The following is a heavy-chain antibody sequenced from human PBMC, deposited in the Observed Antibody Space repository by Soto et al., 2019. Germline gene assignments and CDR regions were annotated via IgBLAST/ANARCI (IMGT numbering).Heavy chain of an antibody. J-gene: IGHJ4*02. V-gene: IGHV4-31*03. Sequence: QVQLQESGPGLVKPSQTLSLTCSVSGGSISGGGYYWSWIRQHPGKGLEWIGYIYYSGSTYYNPSLKSRVTISVDTSKNQFSLKLGSVTAADTAMYYCARGRLGDNFDYWGQGTLVTVSS. CDR1: GGSISGGGYY. D-gene: IGHD3-16*01. CDR2: IYYSGST. CDR3: ARGRLGDNFDY.